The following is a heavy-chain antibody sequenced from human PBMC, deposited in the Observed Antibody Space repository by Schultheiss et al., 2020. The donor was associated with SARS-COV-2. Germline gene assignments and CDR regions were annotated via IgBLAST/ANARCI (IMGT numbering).Heavy chain of an antibody. D-gene: IGHD3-9*01. J-gene: IGHJ6*02. CDR1: GGSFSGYY. CDR3: ARDPWYDILTGFDYYGMDV. V-gene: IGHV4-34*01. Sequence: SQTLSLTCAVYGGSFSGYYWSWIRQPPGKGLEWIGEINHSGSTNYNPSLKSRVTISVDTSKNQFSLKLSSVTAADTAVYYCARDPWYDILTGFDYYGMDVWGHGTTVTVSS. CDR2: INHSGST.